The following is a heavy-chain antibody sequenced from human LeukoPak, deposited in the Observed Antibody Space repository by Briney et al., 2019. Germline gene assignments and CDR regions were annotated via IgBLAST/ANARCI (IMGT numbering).Heavy chain of an antibody. V-gene: IGHV1-8*01. CDR2: MNPNSGNT. CDR1: GYTFTSYD. J-gene: IGHJ4*02. D-gene: IGHD6-13*01. Sequence: ASVKVSCKASGYTFTSYDINWVRQATGQGLEWMGWMNPNSGNTGYAQKFQGRVTMTRDMSTSTVYMELSSLRSEDTAVYYCARGYGYSSSEGSDYWGQGTLVTVSS. CDR3: ARGYGYSSSEGSDY.